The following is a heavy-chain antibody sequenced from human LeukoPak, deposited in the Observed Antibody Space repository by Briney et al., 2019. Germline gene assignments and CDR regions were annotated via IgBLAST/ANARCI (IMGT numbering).Heavy chain of an antibody. D-gene: IGHD6-6*01. J-gene: IGHJ6*01. V-gene: IGHV1-18*01. Sequence: ASAYTLRSYCSIWVRQAPGQGLEWMGWISPYNGNTNYAQRFQGRVTMTTDTSTSTAYMELRSLRFDDTAVYYCARDAWSLEYWGRGPAVTVSS. CDR3: ARDAWSLEY. CDR1: AYTLRSYC. CDR2: ISPYNGNT.